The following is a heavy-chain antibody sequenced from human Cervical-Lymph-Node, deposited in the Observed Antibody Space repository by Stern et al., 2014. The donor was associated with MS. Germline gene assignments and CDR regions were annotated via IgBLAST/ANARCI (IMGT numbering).Heavy chain of an antibody. CDR3: ARRQNSDYPFDY. Sequence: QVQLVQSGAEVKKPGASVKVSCKASGYTFTGYYIHWLRQAPGQGLEWMGWTNPNTGGTKYAQNFQGRVTMTRDTSISTAYMELSRLRSDDTAVYYCARRQNSDYPFDYWGQGTLVTVSS. D-gene: IGHD5-12*01. CDR2: TNPNTGGT. V-gene: IGHV1-2*02. CDR1: GYTFTGYY. J-gene: IGHJ4*02.